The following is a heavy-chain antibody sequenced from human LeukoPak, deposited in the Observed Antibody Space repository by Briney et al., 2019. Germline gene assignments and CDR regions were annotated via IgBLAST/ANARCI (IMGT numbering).Heavy chain of an antibody. CDR3: AKEGRSLQTY. V-gene: IGHV3-48*01. Sequence: GGSLRLSCAASGFTFSTYSINWVRQAPGKGLEWISYISSSSGTIYYADSVKGRFTISRDNAKNSLYLQMNSLRVEDTAVYYCAKEGRSLQTYWGQGTLVTVSS. CDR2: ISSSSGTI. CDR1: GFTFSTYS. J-gene: IGHJ4*02. D-gene: IGHD5-24*01.